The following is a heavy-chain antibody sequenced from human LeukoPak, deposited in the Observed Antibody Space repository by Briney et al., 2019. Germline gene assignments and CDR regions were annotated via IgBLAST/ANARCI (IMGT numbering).Heavy chain of an antibody. J-gene: IGHJ5*02. Sequence: SETLSLTCTVSGGSISSSSYYWGWIRQPPGKGLECIGSIYYSGSTYYNPSLKSRVTISVDTSKNQFSLKLSSVTAADTAVYYCARSRRVYSGFNWFDPWGQGTLVTVSS. CDR3: ARSRRVYSGFNWFDP. D-gene: IGHD5-12*01. V-gene: IGHV4-39*01. CDR2: IYYSGST. CDR1: GGSISSSSYY.